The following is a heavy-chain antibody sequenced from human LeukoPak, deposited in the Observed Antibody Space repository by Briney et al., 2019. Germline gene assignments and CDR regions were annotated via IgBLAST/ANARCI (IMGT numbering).Heavy chain of an antibody. D-gene: IGHD2-2*01. CDR2: INHSGST. J-gene: IGHJ4*02. Sequence: SETLSLTCAVYGGSFSGYYWSWIRQPPGKGLEWIGEINHSGSTNYNPSLKSRVTISVDTSKNQFSLKLSSVTAADTAVYYCVRCSSTSCALAYWGQGTLVTVSS. V-gene: IGHV4-34*01. CDR3: VRCSSTSCALAY. CDR1: GGSFSGYY.